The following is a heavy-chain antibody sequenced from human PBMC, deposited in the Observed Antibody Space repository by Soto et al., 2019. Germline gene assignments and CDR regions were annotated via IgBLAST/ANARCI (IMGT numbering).Heavy chain of an antibody. CDR1: GFTFSSYA. CDR3: LVVVAATDRGYYFDY. D-gene: IGHD2-15*01. V-gene: IGHV3-23*01. CDR2: ISGSGGST. Sequence: GGSLRLSCAASGFTFSSYAMSWVRQAPGKGLEWVSAISGSGGSTYYADSVKGRFTISRDNSKNTLYLQMNSLRAEDTAVYYCLVVVAATDRGYYFDYWGQGTLVTVSS. J-gene: IGHJ4*02.